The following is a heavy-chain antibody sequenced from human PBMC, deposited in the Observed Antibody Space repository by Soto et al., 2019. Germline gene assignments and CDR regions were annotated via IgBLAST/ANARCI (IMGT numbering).Heavy chain of an antibody. Sequence: HGESLKISCKASGYSFSSYWLGWVRQMPGKGLEWMGIIFPDDSETRYSPSFQGKVSISVDKSISTAYLQMNSLRDEDTAVYYCARDNLIWGAHDFWGQGTLVTVSS. CDR2: IFPDDSET. J-gene: IGHJ4*02. CDR1: GYSFSSYW. D-gene: IGHD3-16*01. V-gene: IGHV5-51*01. CDR3: ARDNLIWGAHDF.